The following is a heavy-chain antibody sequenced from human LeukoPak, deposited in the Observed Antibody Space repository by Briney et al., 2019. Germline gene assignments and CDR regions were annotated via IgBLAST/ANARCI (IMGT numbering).Heavy chain of an antibody. CDR1: GFTFSRYG. CDR3: AKDHLPGIVVADRDY. J-gene: IGHJ4*02. Sequence: GGSLRLSCAASGFTFSRYGMSWVRQAPGKGLEWVSAISGSGGSTYYTDSVKGRFTISRDNSKNTLYLQINSLRAEDTAVYYCAKDHLPGIVVADRDYWGQGTLVTVSS. CDR2: ISGSGGST. D-gene: IGHD6-19*01. V-gene: IGHV3-23*01.